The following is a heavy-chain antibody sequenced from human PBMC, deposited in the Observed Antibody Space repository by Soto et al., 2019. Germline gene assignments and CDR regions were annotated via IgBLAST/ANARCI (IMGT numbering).Heavy chain of an antibody. J-gene: IGHJ5*02. CDR3: ARDRGGFRRGRFDP. CDR2: IYHSGST. Sequence: PSETLSLTCAVSGGSISSSNWWSWVRQPPGKGLEWIGEIYHSGSTNYNPSLKSRVTISVDKSKNQFSLKLSSVTAADTAVYYCARDRGGFRRGRFDPWGQGTLVTVSS. V-gene: IGHV4-4*02. D-gene: IGHD2-15*01. CDR1: GGSISSSNW.